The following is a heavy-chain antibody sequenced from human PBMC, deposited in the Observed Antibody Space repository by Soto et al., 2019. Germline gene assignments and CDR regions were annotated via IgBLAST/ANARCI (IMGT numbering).Heavy chain of an antibody. D-gene: IGHD3-16*01. CDR1: GGSFGSSA. CDR3: ARLRRDWGDAFDL. J-gene: IGHJ3*01. CDR2: IIPVFDKA. V-gene: IGHV1-69*01. Sequence: QVQLVRSGADVKKPGSSVKVSCKTSGGSFGSSAISWVRQAPAQGLEWMGEIIPVFDKANYAQNFQGRLTITADEPTGTVFMQLSSLRSEDTAVYFCARLRRDWGDAFDLWGLGTFVTVSS.